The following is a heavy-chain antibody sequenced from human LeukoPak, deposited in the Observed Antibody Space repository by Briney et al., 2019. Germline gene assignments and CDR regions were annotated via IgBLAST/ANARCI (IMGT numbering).Heavy chain of an antibody. CDR2: INHSGST. Sequence: SSETLSLTCAVYGASFSGYYWSWIRQPPGKGLEWIREINHSGSTNYHPSLKSRVTISVDTSKNQFALKLRSVNAGDPAVYTFARVRYCSSTSCPWGQGTLVTVSS. D-gene: IGHD2-2*01. CDR1: GASFSGYY. V-gene: IGHV4-34*01. J-gene: IGHJ5*02. CDR3: ARVRYCSSTSCP.